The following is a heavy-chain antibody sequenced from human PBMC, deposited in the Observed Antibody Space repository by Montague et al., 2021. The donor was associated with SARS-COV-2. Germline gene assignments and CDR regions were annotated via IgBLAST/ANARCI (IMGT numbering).Heavy chain of an antibody. Sequence: SETLSLTRTVSGGSISSYYWSWIRQPPGKGLEWIGYMYYSGSTNYNPSLKSRVTLSVDTSKNQFSLKLSSVTAADTAVYYCARDFDYWGQGTLVTASS. CDR2: MYYSGST. J-gene: IGHJ4*02. V-gene: IGHV4-59*13. CDR3: ARDFDY. CDR1: GGSISSYY.